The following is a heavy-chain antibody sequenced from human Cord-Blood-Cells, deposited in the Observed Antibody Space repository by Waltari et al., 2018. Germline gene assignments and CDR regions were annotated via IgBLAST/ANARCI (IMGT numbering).Heavy chain of an antibody. Sequence: QVQLVESGGGVVQPGRSLRLSCAASGFTFSSYGMHWVRQAPGKGLEWVAVIWYDGSNKYYADSVKGRFTISRDNSKNTLYLQMNSLRAEDTAVYYCARDSWVGATYMGFDPWGQGTLVTVSS. V-gene: IGHV3-33*01. D-gene: IGHD1-26*01. J-gene: IGHJ5*02. CDR2: IWYDGSNK. CDR3: ARDSWVGATYMGFDP. CDR1: GFTFSSYG.